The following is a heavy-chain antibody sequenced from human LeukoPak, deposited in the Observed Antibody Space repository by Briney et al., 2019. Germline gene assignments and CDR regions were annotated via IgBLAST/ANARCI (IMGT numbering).Heavy chain of an antibody. CDR2: TSSDGRNK. CDR1: GFTFSSYD. Sequence: PGGSLRLSCAASGFTFSSYDMHWVRQAPGKGLEWVAVTSSDGRNKLYADSVKGRFTITRDNSKNTLYLQMNTLRGGDTAVYYCARPGIHDNNTWYDAFDIWGQGTKVTVSS. CDR3: ARPGIHDNNTWYDAFDI. D-gene: IGHD6-13*01. J-gene: IGHJ3*02. V-gene: IGHV3-30*03.